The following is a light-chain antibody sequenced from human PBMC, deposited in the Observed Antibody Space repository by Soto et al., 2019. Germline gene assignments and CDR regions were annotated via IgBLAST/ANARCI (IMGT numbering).Light chain of an antibody. Sequence: QSALTQPRSVSGSPGQSVTISCTETTRDVGGYDYVSWYQQHPGKAPKLMIYDVTKRPSGVPDRFSGSKSGNTASLTISGLQAEDEADYYCCSYAGAYTFGAFGGGTQLTVL. J-gene: IGLJ2*01. CDR1: TRDVGGYDY. CDR2: DVT. V-gene: IGLV2-11*01. CDR3: CSYAGAYTFGA.